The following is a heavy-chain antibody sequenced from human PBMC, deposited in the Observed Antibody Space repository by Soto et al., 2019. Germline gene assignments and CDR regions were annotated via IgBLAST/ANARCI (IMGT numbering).Heavy chain of an antibody. Sequence: GGSLRHSSAASGFTFSSYGMHWGRQAPGKGLEWVSAISGGGSGTYYADSVKGRFTISRDNAKNLLYLQMSSLRAEDTALYYCVKSTGGTANGMDFWGQGTTVIVSS. CDR1: GFTFSSYG. CDR2: ISGGGSGT. J-gene: IGHJ6*02. V-gene: IGHV3-23*01. D-gene: IGHD2-8*02. CDR3: VKSTGGTANGMDF.